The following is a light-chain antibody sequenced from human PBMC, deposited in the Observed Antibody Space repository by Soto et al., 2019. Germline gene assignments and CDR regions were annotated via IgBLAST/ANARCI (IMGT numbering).Light chain of an antibody. CDR3: QQYGSSPQT. V-gene: IGKV3-20*01. CDR2: GAS. CDR1: QSVSSSY. J-gene: IGKJ1*01. Sequence: EIVLTQSPGTLSLSPGERATLSCRASQSVSSSYLAWYQQKPGQAPRLLIYGASSRATGIPDRFSGSGSGTVFTFTISRLEPEDFAVCYCQQYGSSPQTFGQGTKVDIK.